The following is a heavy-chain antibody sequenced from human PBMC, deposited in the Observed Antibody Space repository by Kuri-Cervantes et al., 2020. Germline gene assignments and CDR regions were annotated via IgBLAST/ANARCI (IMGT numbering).Heavy chain of an antibody. CDR2: IGGSGGST. CDR3: ASQLVGTRYFDY. J-gene: IGHJ4*02. CDR1: GLTVSSNY. D-gene: IGHD1-26*01. V-gene: IGHV3-23*01. Sequence: ETLSLTCAASGLTVSSNYMTWVRQAPGKGLEWVSTIGGSGGSTYYADSVKGRFTISRDNSKNTLYLQMNSLRAEDTAVYYCASQLVGTRYFDYWGQGTLVTVSS.